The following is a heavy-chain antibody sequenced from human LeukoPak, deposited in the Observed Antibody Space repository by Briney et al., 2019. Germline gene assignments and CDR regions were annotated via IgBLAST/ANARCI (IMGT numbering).Heavy chain of an antibody. Sequence: PGGSLRLSCAVSGYTVNRNYMSWVRQAPGKGLEWVSVIYSGGDTYYEDSVKGRFTISRDNSKNTLYLQMNSPRAEDTAVYYCVRDWDNRELNPSHWGQGTLVTVSS. J-gene: IGHJ4*02. CDR1: GYTVNRNY. V-gene: IGHV3-66*01. CDR3: VRDWDNRELNPSH. D-gene: IGHD1/OR15-1a*01. CDR2: IYSGGDT.